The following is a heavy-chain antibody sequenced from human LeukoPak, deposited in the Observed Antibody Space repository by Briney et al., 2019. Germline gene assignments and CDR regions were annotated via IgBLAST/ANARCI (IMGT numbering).Heavy chain of an antibody. D-gene: IGHD2-8*02. Sequence: PGGSLRLSCAASGFTFSSYSMTWVRQAPGKGLEWVSYISSSSSTIYYADSVKGRFTISRDNAKNSLYLQMNSLRDEDTAVYYCARDICTGVVCYFYFDYWAREPWSPSPQ. CDR2: ISSSSSTI. CDR3: ARDICTGVVCYFYFDY. CDR1: GFTFSSYS. J-gene: IGHJ4*02. V-gene: IGHV3-48*02.